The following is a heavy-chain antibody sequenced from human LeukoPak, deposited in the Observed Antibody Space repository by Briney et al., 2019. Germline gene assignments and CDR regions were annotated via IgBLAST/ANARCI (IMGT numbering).Heavy chain of an antibody. Sequence: GGSLRLSCATSGFTFSNNWMSWVRQAPGKGLEWVANIKQDGSDKYYVDSVKGRFTTSRDNAKNSLYLQMTSLRVEDTAVYYCARGLVRGSDWGQGTLVTVSS. CDR3: ARGLVRGSD. J-gene: IGHJ4*02. V-gene: IGHV3-7*03. CDR2: IKQDGSDK. D-gene: IGHD3-10*01. CDR1: GFTFSNNW.